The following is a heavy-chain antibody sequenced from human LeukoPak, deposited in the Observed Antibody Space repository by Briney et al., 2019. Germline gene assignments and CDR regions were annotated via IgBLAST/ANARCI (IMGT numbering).Heavy chain of an antibody. J-gene: IGHJ3*02. Sequence: ASVKGSCKASGYTFTSYYMHWVRQAPGPGLEWMGIINPSGGSTSHAQKFQGRVTMTRDTSTSTVYMELSSVRSEDTAVYYCARGGYCSGGSCYADDAFDIWGQGTMVTVSS. V-gene: IGHV1-46*01. D-gene: IGHD2-15*01. CDR2: INPSGGST. CDR3: ARGGYCSGGSCYADDAFDI. CDR1: GYTFTSYY.